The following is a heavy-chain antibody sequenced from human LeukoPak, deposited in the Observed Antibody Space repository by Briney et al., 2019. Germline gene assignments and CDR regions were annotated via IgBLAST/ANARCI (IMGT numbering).Heavy chain of an antibody. Sequence: SVKVSCKASGGTFSSYAISCVRQAPGQGLEWMGGIIPIFGTANYAQKFQGRVTITADESTSTAYMELSSLRSEDTAVYYCARDEARRIAVAVAAFDIWGQGTMVTVSS. CDR2: IIPIFGTA. CDR3: ARDEARRIAVAVAAFDI. J-gene: IGHJ3*02. D-gene: IGHD6-19*01. CDR1: GGTFSSYA. V-gene: IGHV1-69*13.